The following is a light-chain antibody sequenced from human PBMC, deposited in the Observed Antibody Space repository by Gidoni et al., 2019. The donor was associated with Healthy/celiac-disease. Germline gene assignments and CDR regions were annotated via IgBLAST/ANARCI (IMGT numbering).Light chain of an antibody. CDR1: QSVSSSY. Sequence: VSTPPPGTLSSSPGERATLSCRASQSVSSSYLDWYQQKPGQAPRLLTYGASSRGTGIPDRFSGSWSGTDFPLTSSRLQPEDVAVYYRQKYSSSRTFGGGTKVEIK. V-gene: IGKV3-20*01. CDR3: QKYSSSRT. J-gene: IGKJ4*01. CDR2: GAS.